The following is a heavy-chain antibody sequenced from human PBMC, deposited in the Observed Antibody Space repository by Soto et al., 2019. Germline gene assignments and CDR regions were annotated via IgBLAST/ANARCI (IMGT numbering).Heavy chain of an antibody. CDR3: ARDQGHYDFWSGNSYFGLDV. D-gene: IGHD3-3*01. V-gene: IGHV4-59*01. CDR2: SYYGGIT. CDR1: GDSISSYY. J-gene: IGHJ6*02. Sequence: PSETLSLTCTVSGDSISSYYWTWIRQPPGKGLEWIGYSYYGGITNYNPSLKSRVTISVDTSKNQFSLKLRSVTAADTTLYYCARDQGHYDFWSGNSYFGLDVWGQGTTVTVSS.